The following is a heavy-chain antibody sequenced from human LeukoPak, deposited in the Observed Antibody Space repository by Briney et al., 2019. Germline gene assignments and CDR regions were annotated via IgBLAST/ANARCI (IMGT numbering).Heavy chain of an antibody. V-gene: IGHV3-30-3*01. J-gene: IGHJ4*02. Sequence: PGGSLRLSCAHSGFTFSSYTMHWVSQAPGKGLEWVAVASSDGNIKYYADSVKGRFTISRDNSKNTLSLQMDSLRGEDTGVYYCTRISVPATAPHSDYWGQGTLVTVSS. CDR1: GFTFSSYT. D-gene: IGHD1-1*01. CDR2: ASSDGNIK. CDR3: TRISVPATAPHSDY.